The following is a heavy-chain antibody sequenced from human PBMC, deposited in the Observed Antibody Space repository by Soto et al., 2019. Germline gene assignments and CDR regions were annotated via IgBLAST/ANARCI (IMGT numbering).Heavy chain of an antibody. J-gene: IGHJ6*02. V-gene: IGHV1-69*12. CDR3: ARDTRERYFDWSQYYYDGMDV. CDR1: GGTFSSYA. Sequence: QVQLVQSGAEVKKPGSSVKVSCKASGGTFSSYAISWVRQAPGQGLEWMGGIIPIFGTANYAQKFQGRVTITADESTRTAYMGLSSRRSEDTAVYYCARDTRERYFDWSQYYYDGMDVWGQGTTVTVSS. CDR2: IIPIFGTA. D-gene: IGHD3-9*01.